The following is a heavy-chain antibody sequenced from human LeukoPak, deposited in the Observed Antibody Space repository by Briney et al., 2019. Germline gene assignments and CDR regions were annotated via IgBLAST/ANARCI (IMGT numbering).Heavy chain of an antibody. CDR1: GYTFTGYY. CDR3: ARGQDSSSWYYYYYMDV. CDR2: INPNSGGT. J-gene: IGHJ6*03. D-gene: IGHD6-13*01. Sequence: GSVKVSCKASGYTFTGYYMHWVRQAPGQGLEWMGWINPNSGGTNYAQKFQGRVTMTRDTSISTAYMELSRLRSDDTAVYYCARGQDSSSWYYYYYMDVWGKGTTVTVSS. V-gene: IGHV1-2*02.